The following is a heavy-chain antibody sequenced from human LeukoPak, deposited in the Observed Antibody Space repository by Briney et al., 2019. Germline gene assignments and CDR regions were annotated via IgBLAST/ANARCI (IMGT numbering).Heavy chain of an antibody. CDR3: ARGRYCGGDCYWD. CDR1: GGTFSSYA. CDR2: IIPIFGTA. Sequence: APVKVSCKAPGGTFSSYAISWVRQAPGQGLEWMGGIIPIFGTANYAQKFQGRVTITADESTSTAYMELSGLRSEDTAVYYCARGRYCGGDCYWDWGQGTLVTVSS. J-gene: IGHJ4*02. V-gene: IGHV1-69*01. D-gene: IGHD2-21*02.